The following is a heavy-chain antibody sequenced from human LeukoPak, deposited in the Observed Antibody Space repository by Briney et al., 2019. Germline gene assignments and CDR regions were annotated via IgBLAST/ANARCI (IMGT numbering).Heavy chain of an antibody. CDR2: INPSGGST. CDR3: ARVDSSGYRTFDY. Sequence: GASVKVSCKASGYTFTGYYMHWVRQAPGQGLEWMGIINPSGGSTSYAQKFQGRVTMTRDMSTSTVYMELSSLRSEDTAVYYCARVDSSGYRTFDYWGQGTLVTVSS. CDR1: GYTFTGYY. V-gene: IGHV1-46*01. J-gene: IGHJ4*02. D-gene: IGHD3-22*01.